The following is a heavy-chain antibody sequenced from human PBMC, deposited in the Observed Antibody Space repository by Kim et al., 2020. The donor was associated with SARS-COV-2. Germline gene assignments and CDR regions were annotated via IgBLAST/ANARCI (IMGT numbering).Heavy chain of an antibody. D-gene: IGHD6-25*01. J-gene: IGHJ6*01. CDR3: ARERSTSSGHYYYYGLVL. V-gene: IGHV1-69*06. CDR1: GGTLSSYG. CDR2: IIPLFGTA. Sequence: SVKVSCKASGGTLSSYGISWVRQAPGQGLEWMGGIIPLFGTAKYAQKFQGRVTITADKSTSTAYMELSSLRSEDTAGYYCARERSTSSGHYYYYGLVLW.